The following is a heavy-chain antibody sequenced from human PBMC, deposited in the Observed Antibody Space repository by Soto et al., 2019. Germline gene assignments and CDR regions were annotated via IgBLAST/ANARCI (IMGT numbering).Heavy chain of an antibody. CDR3: AHRLGIAAAGTSEYFQH. Sequence: SGPTLVNPTQTLTLTCTFSGFSLSTIGLGVGWIRQPPGKALEWLALIYWSDDKRYSPSLKSRLTITKDSSKNQVVLTMTNMDPVDTATYYCAHRLGIAAAGTSEYFQHWGQGTLVTVSS. CDR1: GFSLSTIGLG. CDR2: IYWSDDK. V-gene: IGHV2-5*01. J-gene: IGHJ1*01. D-gene: IGHD6-13*01.